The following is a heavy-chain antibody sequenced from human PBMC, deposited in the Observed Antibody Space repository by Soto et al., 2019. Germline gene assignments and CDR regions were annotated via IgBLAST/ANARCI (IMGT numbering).Heavy chain of an antibody. CDR2: IIPVFGTT. V-gene: IGHV1-69*13. CDR3: ARGGGPYVWFNEF. Sequence: SSGTVSGKESGRLLRWFAMGWVRQAPGQGLEWLGGIIPVFGTTNYADNFQGRVTITADESTNTAYMELSSLTSGDTAMYYCARGGGPYVWFNEFWGQGTLVTVSS. J-gene: IGHJ4*02. CDR1: GRLLRWFA. D-gene: IGHD3-16*01.